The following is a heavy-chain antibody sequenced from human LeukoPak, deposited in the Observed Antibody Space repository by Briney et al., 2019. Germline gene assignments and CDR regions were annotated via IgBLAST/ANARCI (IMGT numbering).Heavy chain of an antibody. CDR2: IRHDGSNK. CDR1: GFTFSSYG. D-gene: IGHD5-24*01. J-gene: IGHJ4*02. CDR3: AKDLRWLPNFDY. Sequence: GGSLRLSCAASGFTFSSYGMHWVRQAPGKGLEWVAFIRHDGSNKYYADSVKGRFTISRDNSKNTLYLQMNSLRAEDTAVYYCAKDLRWLPNFDYWGQGTLVTVSS. V-gene: IGHV3-30*02.